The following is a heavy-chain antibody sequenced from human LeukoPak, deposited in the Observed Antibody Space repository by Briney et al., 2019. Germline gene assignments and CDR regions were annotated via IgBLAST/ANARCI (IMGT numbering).Heavy chain of an antibody. CDR3: ARGAYIAAAQYGY. CDR1: GGSIGTYS. Sequence: SETLSLTCIVSGGSIGTYSWNWIRQPPGKGLEWIGYIYYSGTTNYNPSLKSRVTISVDTSKNQFSLKLSSVTAADTAVYYCARGAYIAAAQYGYWGQGTLVTVSS. CDR2: IYYSGTT. J-gene: IGHJ4*02. D-gene: IGHD6-13*01. V-gene: IGHV4-59*01.